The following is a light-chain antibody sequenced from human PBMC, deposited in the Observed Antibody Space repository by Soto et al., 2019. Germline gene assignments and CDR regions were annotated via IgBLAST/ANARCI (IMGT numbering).Light chain of an antibody. J-gene: IGLJ1*01. CDR3: SSYTSSSTYV. Sequence: QSVLNQPASVSGSPGQAITISCTGTSSDVGGYNYVSWYQQHPGKAPKLMIYDVSNRPSGLSNRFSGSKSGNTASLTISGLQAEDEADYYCSSYTSSSTYVFGTGTKSPS. V-gene: IGLV2-14*01. CDR2: DVS. CDR1: SSDVGGYNY.